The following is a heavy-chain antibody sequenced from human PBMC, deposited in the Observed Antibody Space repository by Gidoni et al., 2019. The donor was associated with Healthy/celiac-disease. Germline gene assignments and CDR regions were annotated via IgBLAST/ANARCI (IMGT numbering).Heavy chain of an antibody. Sequence: QVPLQESGPGLVKPSATLSLTCTVSGGSISSYYWSWIRQPPGKGLEWIGYIYYSGSTNYNPSLKSRVTISVDTSKNQFSLKLSSVTAADTAVYYCARRHTVTTTDYYYYYGMDVWGQGTTVTVSS. V-gene: IGHV4-59*08. D-gene: IGHD4-4*01. CDR1: GGSISSYY. CDR3: ARRHTVTTTDYYYYYGMDV. CDR2: IYYSGST. J-gene: IGHJ6*02.